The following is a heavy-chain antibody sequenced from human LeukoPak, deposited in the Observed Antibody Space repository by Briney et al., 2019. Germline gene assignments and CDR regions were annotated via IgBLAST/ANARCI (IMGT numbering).Heavy chain of an antibody. J-gene: IGHJ4*02. Sequence: PGGSLRLSCAASGFTFSSYEMNWVRQAPGKGLEWVSYISRSGSTILSADSVKGRFTTSRDNAKNSLFLQMNNLRAEDTAVYYCARVSTGSEYFDYWGQGTLVTVSS. CDR2: ISRSGSTI. V-gene: IGHV3-48*03. CDR1: GFTFSSYE. CDR3: ARVSTGSEYFDY.